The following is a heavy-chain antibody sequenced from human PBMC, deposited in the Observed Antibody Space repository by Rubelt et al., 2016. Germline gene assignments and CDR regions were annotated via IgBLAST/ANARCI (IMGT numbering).Heavy chain of an antibody. D-gene: IGHD3-3*01. CDR3: AKDLFGVLRGYQYGVFDY. V-gene: IGHV3-23*01. Sequence: EVQLMESGGGLVQPGGSLRLSCAASGFTSSSYAMSWVRQAPGKGLEWVSAISGSGGSTYYADSVKGRFTISRDNSKNTLYLQMSSLRAEDTAVYYCAKDLFGVLRGYQYGVFDYWGQGALVTVSS. J-gene: IGHJ4*02. CDR1: GFTSSSYA. CDR2: ISGSGGST.